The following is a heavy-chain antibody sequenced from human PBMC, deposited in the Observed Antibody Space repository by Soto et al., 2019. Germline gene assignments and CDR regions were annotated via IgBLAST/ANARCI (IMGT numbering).Heavy chain of an antibody. V-gene: IGHV3-21*01. D-gene: IGHD5-12*01. CDR3: ARGAPGRDGYNLDFQH. J-gene: IGHJ1*01. Sequence: PGGSLRLSCAASGFTFSTYAMNWVRQAPGNGLEWVSSISSTSSFRYYADSVKGRFTISRDNAKNSLYLQMNSLRAQDTAVYYCARGAPGRDGYNLDFQHWGQGTLVTVSS. CDR2: ISSTSSFR. CDR1: GFTFSTYA.